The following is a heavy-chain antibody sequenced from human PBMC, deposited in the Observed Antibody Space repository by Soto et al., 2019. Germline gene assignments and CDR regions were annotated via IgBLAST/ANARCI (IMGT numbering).Heavy chain of an antibody. CDR3: ARCGGGVIVDGPFDY. Sequence: PGGSLRLSCAASGFTFSSYGMHWVRQAPGKGLEWVAVIWYDGSNKYYADSVKGRFTISRDNSKNTLYLQMNSLRAEDTAVYYCARCGGGVIVDGPFDYWGKGTLVTVSS. D-gene: IGHD3-16*02. CDR2: IWYDGSNK. CDR1: GFTFSSYG. J-gene: IGHJ4*02. V-gene: IGHV3-33*01.